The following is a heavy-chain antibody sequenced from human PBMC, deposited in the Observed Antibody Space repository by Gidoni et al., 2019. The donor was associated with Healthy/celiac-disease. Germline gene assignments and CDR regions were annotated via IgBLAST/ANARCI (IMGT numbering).Heavy chain of an antibody. V-gene: IGHV3-13*01. Sequence: EVQLVESGGGFVQPGGSLRLSCAACGFTFRSYDMHWVRQATGKGLEWVSVIGAAGDTYYPGSVKGRFTISRENAKNSLYLQMNSLRAGDTAVYYCARGSGREDCSGGSCYADDAFDIWGQGTMVTVSS. CDR2: IGAAGDT. CDR1: GFTFRSYD. CDR3: ARGSGREDCSGGSCYADDAFDI. J-gene: IGHJ3*02. D-gene: IGHD2-15*01.